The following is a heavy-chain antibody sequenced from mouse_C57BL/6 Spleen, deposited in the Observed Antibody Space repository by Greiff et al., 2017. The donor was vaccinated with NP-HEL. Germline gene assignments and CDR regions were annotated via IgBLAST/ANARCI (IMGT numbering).Heavy chain of an antibody. CDR1: GFTFSSYA. D-gene: IGHD1-1*01. J-gene: IGHJ1*03. V-gene: IGHV5-4*01. Sequence: EVKVVESGGGLVKPGGSLKLSCAASGFTFSSYAMSWVRQTPEKRLEWVATISDGGSYTYYPDNVKGRFTISRDNAKNNLYLQMSHLKSEDTAMYYCARDQSSYWYFDVWGTGTTVTVSS. CDR3: ARDQSSYWYFDV. CDR2: ISDGGSYT.